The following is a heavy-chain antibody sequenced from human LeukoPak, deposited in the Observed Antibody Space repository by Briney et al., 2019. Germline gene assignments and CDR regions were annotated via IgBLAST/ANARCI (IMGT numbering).Heavy chain of an antibody. Sequence: PGGSLRLSCEASGFTFRSYSMNWVRQAPGKGLEWVSSISSSGSCTYYADSVKGRFTISRDNAKNSLYLQMNSLRAEDTAVYYCARPSSGDYDYWGQGTLVTVSS. J-gene: IGHJ4*02. CDR2: ISSSGSCT. D-gene: IGHD1-26*01. CDR3: ARPSSGDYDY. V-gene: IGHV3-21*01. CDR1: GFTFRSYS.